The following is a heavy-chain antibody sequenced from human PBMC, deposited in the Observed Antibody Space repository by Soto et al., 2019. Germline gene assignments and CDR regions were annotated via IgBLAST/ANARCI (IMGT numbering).Heavy chain of an antibody. CDR1: GYTFTGYY. CDR2: INPNSGGT. J-gene: IGHJ3*02. V-gene: IGHV1-2*04. D-gene: IGHD6-13*01. CDR3: AREYSSSYRDAFDI. Sequence: ASVKVSCKASGYTFTGYYMHWVRQAPGQGLEWMGWINPNSGGTNYAQKFQGWVTMTRDTSIGTAYMELSRLRSDDTAVYYCAREYSSSYRDAFDIWGQGTMVTVSS.